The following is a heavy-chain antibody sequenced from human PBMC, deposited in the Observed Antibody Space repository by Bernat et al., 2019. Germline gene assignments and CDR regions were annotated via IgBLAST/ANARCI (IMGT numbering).Heavy chain of an antibody. V-gene: IGHV3-7*03. CDR2: IKQDGSAK. CDR1: GFTFSSRW. J-gene: IGHJ4*02. D-gene: IGHD1-1*01. CDR3: ARAWQQTGTRTPPIDY. Sequence: EVQLLESGGGLVQPGGSLRLSCAASGFTFSSRWMSWVRQSPGKGLEWVANIKQDGSAKYYVDSVKGRFTISRDNAKNSLYLQMDSLRAEDTAVYYCARAWQQTGTRTPPIDYWGQGTLVTVSS.